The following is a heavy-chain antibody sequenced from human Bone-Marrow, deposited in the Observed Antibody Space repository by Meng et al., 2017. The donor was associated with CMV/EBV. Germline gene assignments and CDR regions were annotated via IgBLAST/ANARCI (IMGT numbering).Heavy chain of an antibody. V-gene: IGHV3-74*01. CDR3: ARGRPTKPYDFWSVYTYYYGMDV. D-gene: IGHD3-3*01. CDR2: INSDGSST. CDR1: GSTFSSYW. J-gene: IGHJ6*02. Sequence: GGPLRLSCAASGSTFSSYWMHWVRQAPGKGLVWVSRINSDGSSTSYADNVKGRFTISRDNAKNALYMQMNSLRAEDTAVYYCARGRPTKPYDFWSVYTYYYGMDVCGQGTTVTVSS.